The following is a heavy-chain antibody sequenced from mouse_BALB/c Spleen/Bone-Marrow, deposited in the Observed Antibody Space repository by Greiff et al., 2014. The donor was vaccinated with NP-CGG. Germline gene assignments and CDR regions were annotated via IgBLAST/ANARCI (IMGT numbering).Heavy chain of an antibody. D-gene: IGHD1-1*01. CDR2: IDPANGNT. CDR3: ARYYYGSSYFDY. V-gene: IGHV14-3*02. J-gene: IGHJ2*01. CDR1: GFNIKDTY. Sequence: LVESGAELVKPGASVKLSCTASGFNIKDTYMRWVKQRPEQGLEWIGRIDPANGNTKYDPKFQGKATITADTSSNTAYLQLSSLTSEDTAVYYCARYYYGSSYFDYWGQGTTLTVSS.